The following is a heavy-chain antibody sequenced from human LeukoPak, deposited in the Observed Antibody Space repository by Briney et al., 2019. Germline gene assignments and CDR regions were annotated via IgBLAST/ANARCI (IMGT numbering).Heavy chain of an antibody. J-gene: IGHJ6*02. CDR3: AKDPYYDILTGYPPITTV. Sequence: PGTSLRLSCAASGFTFSSYGMHWVRQAPGKGLEWVAVISYDGSNKYYADSVKGRFTISRDNSKNTLYLQMNSLRAEDTAVYYCAKDPYYDILTGYPPITTVWGQGTTVTVSS. CDR1: GFTFSSYG. V-gene: IGHV3-30*18. CDR2: ISYDGSNK. D-gene: IGHD3-9*01.